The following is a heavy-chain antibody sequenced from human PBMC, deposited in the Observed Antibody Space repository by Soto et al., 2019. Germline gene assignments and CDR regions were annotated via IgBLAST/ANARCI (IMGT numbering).Heavy chain of an antibody. V-gene: IGHV3-23*01. J-gene: IGHJ5*02. CDR1: GVSFSNYA. D-gene: IGHD3-10*01. CDR3: AKGSWVHHGSEGGNWLDP. Sequence: EVQLLESGGGLVQPGGSLRLSCAASGVSFSNYAMNWVRQAPGKGLEWVSGISHSGSSTYYADSVKGRFTISRDNSKNTLYLQMNSLRAEDTALYYCAKGSWVHHGSEGGNWLDPWGQGTLVTVSS. CDR2: ISHSGSST.